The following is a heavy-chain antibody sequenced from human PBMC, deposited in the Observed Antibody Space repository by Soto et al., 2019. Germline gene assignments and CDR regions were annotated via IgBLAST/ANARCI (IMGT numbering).Heavy chain of an antibody. CDR1: GGSISSYY. Sequence: SQTLSLTCTVSGGSISSYYWSWIRQPPGKGLEWIGYIYYSGSTNYNPSLKSRVTISVDTSKNQFSLKLSSVTAADTAVYYCARGRSSGWYDVGAYYYYGMDVWGQGTTVTVSS. CDR3: ARGRSSGWYDVGAYYYYGMDV. D-gene: IGHD6-19*01. J-gene: IGHJ6*02. V-gene: IGHV4-59*01. CDR2: IYYSGST.